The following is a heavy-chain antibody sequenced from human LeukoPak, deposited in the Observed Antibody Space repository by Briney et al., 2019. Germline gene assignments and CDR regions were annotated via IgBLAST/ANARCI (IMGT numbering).Heavy chain of an antibody. D-gene: IGHD5-18*01. V-gene: IGHV3-23*01. CDR2: ISGSGGST. CDR1: GFTFDDYA. J-gene: IGHJ4*02. Sequence: GGSLRLSCAASGFTFDDYAMHWVRQAPGKGLEWVSAISGSGGSTYYADSVKGRFTISRDNSKNTLYLQMNGLRAEDTAVYYCAKDRGYSYGDYFDYWGQGTLVTVSS. CDR3: AKDRGYSYGDYFDY.